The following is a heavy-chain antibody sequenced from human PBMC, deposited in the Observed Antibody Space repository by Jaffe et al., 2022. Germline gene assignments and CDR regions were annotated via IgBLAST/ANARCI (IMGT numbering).Heavy chain of an antibody. CDR2: INPNGPVT. D-gene: IGHD3-10*01. CDR3: ARDHEFPSGSYRGYIDY. J-gene: IGHJ4*02. Sequence: QVQLEQSGAEVKKPGASVQVSCKTSGYRFIAFYVHWLRQAPGQGLEWMGWINPNGPVTRYSQKFQGRISMTTDTSLKTVHMQLSGLQSDDTAVYYCARDHEFPSGSYRGYIDYWGQGTLVTVSS. V-gene: IGHV1-2*02. CDR1: GYRFIAFY.